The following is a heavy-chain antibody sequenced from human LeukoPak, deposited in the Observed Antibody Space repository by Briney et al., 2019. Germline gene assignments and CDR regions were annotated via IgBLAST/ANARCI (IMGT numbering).Heavy chain of an antibody. Sequence: SETLSLTCTVSGGSISSSSYYWGWIRQPPGKGLEWIGYIYYSGSTNYNPSLKSRVTISVDTSKNQFSLKLSSVTAADTAVYYCARGTAAAGTPLYYFDYWGQGTLVTVSS. CDR1: GGSISSSSYY. V-gene: IGHV4-61*05. CDR2: IYYSGST. D-gene: IGHD6-13*01. CDR3: ARGTAAAGTPLYYFDY. J-gene: IGHJ4*02.